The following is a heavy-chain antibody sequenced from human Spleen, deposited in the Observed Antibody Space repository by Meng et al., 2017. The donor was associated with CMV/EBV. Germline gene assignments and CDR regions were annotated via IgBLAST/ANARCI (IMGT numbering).Heavy chain of an antibody. Sequence: GGSLRLSCAASGFTFGSYAMSWVRQAPRKGLEWVSSISGSGGYTYYADSVKGRFTISRDNSRNTLELEMNSLRPDETAIYYCAKDLDTDMVGNLKHWGQGILVTVS. CDR3: AKDLDTDMVGNLKH. D-gene: IGHD5-18*01. J-gene: IGHJ1*01. CDR1: GFTFGSYA. V-gene: IGHV3-23*01. CDR2: ISGSGGYT.